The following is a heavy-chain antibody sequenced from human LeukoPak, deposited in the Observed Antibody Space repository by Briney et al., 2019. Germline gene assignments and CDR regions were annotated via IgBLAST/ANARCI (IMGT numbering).Heavy chain of an antibody. CDR1: GYTFTGYY. V-gene: IGHV1-2*02. J-gene: IGHJ6*03. Sequence: ASEKVSCKASGYTFTGYYMHWVRQAPGQGLEWMGWINPNSGGTNYAQKFQGRVTMTRDTSISTAYMELSRLRSDDTAVYYCARDLYCSSTSCGPDVTPDYYYMDVWGKGTTVTVSS. CDR3: ARDLYCSSTSCGPDVTPDYYYMDV. D-gene: IGHD2-2*01. CDR2: INPNSGGT.